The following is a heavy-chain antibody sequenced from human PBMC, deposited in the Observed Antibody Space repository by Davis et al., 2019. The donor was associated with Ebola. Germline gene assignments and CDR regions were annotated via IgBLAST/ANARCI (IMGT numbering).Heavy chain of an antibody. J-gene: IGHJ5*02. CDR1: GYSFTSYW. CDR2: IYPGDSDT. V-gene: IGHV5-51*01. CDR3: ARRGSTMFNWFDP. D-gene: IGHD3-10*02. Sequence: KVSCKGSGYSFTSYWIGWVRQMPGKRLAWMGIIYPGDSDTRYSPSFQGQVTISADKSISTAYLQWSSLKASDTAMYYCARRGSTMFNWFDPWGQGTLVTVSS.